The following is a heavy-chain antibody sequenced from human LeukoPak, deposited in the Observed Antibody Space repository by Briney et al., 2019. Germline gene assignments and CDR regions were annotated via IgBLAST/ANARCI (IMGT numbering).Heavy chain of an antibody. CDR3: ARIYYDSSGYPYYFDY. CDR2: IIPIFGTA. V-gene: IGHV1-69*05. J-gene: IGHJ4*02. Sequence: SVKVSCKASGGTFSSYAISWVRQAPGQGLEWMGGIIPIFGTANYAQKLQGRVTMTTDTSTSTAYMELRSLRSDDTAVYYCARIYYDSSGYPYYFDYWGQGTLVTVSS. CDR1: GGTFSSYA. D-gene: IGHD3-22*01.